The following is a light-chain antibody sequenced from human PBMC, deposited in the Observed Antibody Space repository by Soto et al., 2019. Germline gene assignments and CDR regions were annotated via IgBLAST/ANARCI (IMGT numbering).Light chain of an antibody. V-gene: IGKV1-16*01. Sequence: DIQMTQSPSSLSASVGDRVTITCRASQGISNYLVWLQQKPGKAPKSLIYGASSLHSGVPSRFSGSGSGTHFTLTISGLQRDDFAIYYCQQYNSYSPYTFGQGTKLEIK. J-gene: IGKJ2*01. CDR1: QGISNY. CDR2: GAS. CDR3: QQYNSYSPYT.